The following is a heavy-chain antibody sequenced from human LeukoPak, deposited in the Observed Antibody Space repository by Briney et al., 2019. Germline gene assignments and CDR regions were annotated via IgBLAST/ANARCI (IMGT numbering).Heavy chain of an antibody. D-gene: IGHD5-18*01. V-gene: IGHV3-64*01. CDR1: GFTFSSYA. CDR2: ISSNGGST. Sequence: PGGSLRLSCAASGFTFSSYAMHWVRQAPGEGLEYVSAISSNGGSTYYANSVKGRFTISRDNSKNTLYLQMGSLRAEDMAVYYCARANGQLWLQVYDYWGQGTLVTVSS. J-gene: IGHJ4*02. CDR3: ARANGQLWLQVYDY.